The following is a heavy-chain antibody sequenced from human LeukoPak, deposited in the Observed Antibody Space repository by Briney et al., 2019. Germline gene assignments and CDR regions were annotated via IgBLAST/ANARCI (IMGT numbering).Heavy chain of an antibody. V-gene: IGHV3-7*03. D-gene: IGHD3-3*01. CDR3: ARDQYDTWSRRGNFDS. CDR1: GFTFSSYW. J-gene: IGHJ4*02. Sequence: RGSLRLSCAASGFTFSSYWMSWVRQAPGKGLEWVANIKQDGSEKYYVDSVKGRFTISRDNAKNSLYLQMNSLRAEDTAVYYCARDQYDTWSRRGNFDSWGQGTLVIVSS. CDR2: IKQDGSEK.